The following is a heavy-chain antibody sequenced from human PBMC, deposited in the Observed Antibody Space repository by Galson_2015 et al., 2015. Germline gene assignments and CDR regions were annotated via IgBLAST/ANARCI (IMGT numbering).Heavy chain of an antibody. CDR2: ISSSSSTI. Sequence: SLRLSCAASGFTFSSYRMNWVRQAPGKGLEWVSYISSSSSTIYYADSVKGRFTISRDNAKNSLYLQMNSLRDEDTAVYYCARTDGSWPLFGMDVWGQGTTVTVSS. D-gene: IGHD2-15*01. CDR1: GFTFSSYR. V-gene: IGHV3-48*02. J-gene: IGHJ6*02. CDR3: ARTDGSWPLFGMDV.